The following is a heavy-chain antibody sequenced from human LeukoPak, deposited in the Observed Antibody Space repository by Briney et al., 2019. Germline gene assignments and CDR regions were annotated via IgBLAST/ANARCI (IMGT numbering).Heavy chain of an antibody. V-gene: IGHV3-33*01. Sequence: PGGSLRLSCAASGFTFSSYGMHWVRQAPGKGLEWVAVIWYDGSNKYYADSVKGRFTISRDNSKNTLYLQMNSLRAEDTAVYYCARGYYYDSSGYYPSNYYGMDVWGQGTTVTVSS. CDR2: IWYDGSNK. D-gene: IGHD3-22*01. CDR1: GFTFSSYG. CDR3: ARGYYYDSSGYYPSNYYGMDV. J-gene: IGHJ6*02.